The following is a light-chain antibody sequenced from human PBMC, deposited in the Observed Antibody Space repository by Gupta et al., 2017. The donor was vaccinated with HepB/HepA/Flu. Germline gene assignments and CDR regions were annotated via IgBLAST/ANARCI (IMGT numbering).Light chain of an antibody. CDR3: NSRDSSGKHRV. Sequence: SSELTQDPAVSVALGQTVRITCQGDSLRSYYASWYQQKPGQAPVLVIYGKNNRPSGIPDRFSGSSSGNTASLTLTGAQAEDEADYYCNSRDSSGKHRVFGTGTKVTVL. J-gene: IGLJ1*01. CDR2: GKN. CDR1: SLRSYY. V-gene: IGLV3-19*01.